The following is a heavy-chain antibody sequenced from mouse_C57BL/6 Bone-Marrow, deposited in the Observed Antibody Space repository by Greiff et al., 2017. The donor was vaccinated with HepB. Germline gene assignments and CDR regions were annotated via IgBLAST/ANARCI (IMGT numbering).Heavy chain of an antibody. CDR1: GYAFSSSW. Sequence: QVQLQQSGPELVKPGASVKISCKASGYAFSSSWMNWVKQRPGKGLEWIGRIYPGDGDTNYNGKFKGKATLTADKSSSTAYMQLSSLTSEDSAVYFCARRVIYYDYLYAMDYWGQGTSVTVSS. CDR2: IYPGDGDT. J-gene: IGHJ4*01. D-gene: IGHD2-4*01. V-gene: IGHV1-82*01. CDR3: ARRVIYYDYLYAMDY.